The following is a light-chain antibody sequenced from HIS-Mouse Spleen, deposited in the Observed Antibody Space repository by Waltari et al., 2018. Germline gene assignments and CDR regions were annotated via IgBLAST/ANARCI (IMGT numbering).Light chain of an antibody. CDR1: SSDVGGYNY. V-gene: IGLV2-14*03. CDR3: SSYTSSSTEV. J-gene: IGLJ2*01. CDR2: DDR. Sequence: QSALTQPASVSGSPGQSITISCTGTSSDVGGYNYVSWYQQHPGKAPKLMIYDDRNRPSGVSNRFSGTKSSNTASLTISGLQAEDEADYYCSSYTSSSTEVFGGGTKLTAL.